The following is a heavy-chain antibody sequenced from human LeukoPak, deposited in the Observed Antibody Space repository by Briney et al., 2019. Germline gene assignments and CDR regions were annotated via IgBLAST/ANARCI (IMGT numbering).Heavy chain of an antibody. CDR1: GGSISSSSYY. J-gene: IGHJ4*02. Sequence: SETLSLTCTVSGGSISSSSYYWGWIRQPPGKGLEWIGSIYYSGSTYYNPSLKSRVTISVDTSKNQFSLKLSSVTAADTAVYYCARDSSSSWYIEGGFDYWGQGTLVTVSS. D-gene: IGHD6-13*01. CDR3: ARDSSSSWYIEGGFDY. CDR2: IYYSGST. V-gene: IGHV4-39*07.